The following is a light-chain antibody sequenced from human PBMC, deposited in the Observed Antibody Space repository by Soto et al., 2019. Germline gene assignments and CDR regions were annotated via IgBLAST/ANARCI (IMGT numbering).Light chain of an antibody. J-gene: IGLJ2*01. CDR2: DVS. V-gene: IGLV2-14*01. Sequence: QSALTQPASVSGSPGQSITISCTGTRSDVGGYNYVSWYQQHPGKAPKLMIYDVSNRPSGVSNRFSGSKSGNTASLTISGLQAEDEADYYCSSYTSSSAYVVFGGGTQLTVL. CDR1: RSDVGGYNY. CDR3: SSYTSSSAYVV.